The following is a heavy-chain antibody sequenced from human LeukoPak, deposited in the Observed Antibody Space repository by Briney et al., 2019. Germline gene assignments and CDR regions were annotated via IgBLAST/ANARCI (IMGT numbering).Heavy chain of an antibody. CDR1: GFTFSGYA. V-gene: IGHV3-23*01. Sequence: PGGSLRLSCAASGFTFSGYAMSWVRQAPGKGLEWVSAISGSGGSTYYADSVKGRFTISRDNSKNTLYLQMNSLRAEDTAVYYCAKESTVTTRSSYGYWGQGTLVTVSS. J-gene: IGHJ4*02. CDR3: AKESTVTTRSSYGY. CDR2: ISGSGGST. D-gene: IGHD4-17*01.